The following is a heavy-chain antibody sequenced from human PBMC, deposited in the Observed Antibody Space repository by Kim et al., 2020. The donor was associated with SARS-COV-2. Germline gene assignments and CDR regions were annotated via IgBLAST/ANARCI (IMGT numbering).Heavy chain of an antibody. V-gene: IGHV4-39*01. D-gene: IGHD1-26*01. J-gene: IGHJ1*01. CDR3: ARVDSGMYSGEHFQH. Sequence: SETLSLTCTVSGGSISSGSYYWGWHRQPPGMELDWISCINYNGNTYYTTYLKSSVAISADTTKNQFSLKLSSATAADTAVYSCARVDSGMYSGEHFQHWG. CDR1: GGSISSGSYY. CDR2: INYNGNT.